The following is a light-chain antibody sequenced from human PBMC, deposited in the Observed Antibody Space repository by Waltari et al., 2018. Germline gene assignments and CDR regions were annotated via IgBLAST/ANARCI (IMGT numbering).Light chain of an antibody. CDR1: TSDVGGYNL. CDR2: EGT. J-gene: IGLJ2*01. V-gene: IGLV2-23*01. CDR3: SSYARSDNSVL. Sequence: QSALTQPASVSGSPGQSITISCTGSTSDVGGYNLVSWYRQFPNKAPQLPIYEGTRRPSGVSSRFSASKSGNTASLTISGLQAEDEALYFCSSYARSDNSVLFGGGTQLSVL.